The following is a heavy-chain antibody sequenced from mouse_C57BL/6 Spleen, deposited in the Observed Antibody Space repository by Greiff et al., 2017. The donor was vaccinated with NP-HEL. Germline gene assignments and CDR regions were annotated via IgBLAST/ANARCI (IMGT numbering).Heavy chain of an antibody. CDR1: GYAFSSYW. J-gene: IGHJ1*03. D-gene: IGHD1-1*01. V-gene: IGHV1-80*01. CDR2: IYPGDGDT. Sequence: VQLQQSGAELVKPGASVKISCKASGYAFSSYWMNWVKQRPGKGLEWIGQIYPGDGDTNYNGKFKGKATLTADKSSSTAYMQLSSLTSEDSAVYFCARRETYYYGTRYFDVWGTGTTVTVSS. CDR3: ARRETYYYGTRYFDV.